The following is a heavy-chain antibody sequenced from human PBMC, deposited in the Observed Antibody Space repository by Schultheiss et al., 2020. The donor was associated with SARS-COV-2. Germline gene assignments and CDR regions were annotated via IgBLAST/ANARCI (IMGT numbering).Heavy chain of an antibody. CDR1: GYIFSSYG. D-gene: IGHD1-26*01. J-gene: IGHJ1*01. Sequence: ASVKVSCKASGYIFSSYGISWVRQAPGQGLEWMGWISAYNGNTNYAQKIQGRVTMTTDTSTSTAYMELRSLRSEDTAVYYCAISIGELGADTEYFQHWARAPWSPSPQ. CDR2: ISAYNGNT. V-gene: IGHV1-18*01. CDR3: AISIGELGADTEYFQH.